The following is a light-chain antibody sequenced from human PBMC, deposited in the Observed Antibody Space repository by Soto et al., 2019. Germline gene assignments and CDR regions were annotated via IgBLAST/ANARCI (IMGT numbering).Light chain of an antibody. CDR2: AAS. J-gene: IGKJ1*01. CDR3: QQSYSTPRT. V-gene: IGKV1-39*01. Sequence: DIQMTQSPSSLSASVGDRVTITCRASQSISSYLNGYKQKPGKAPKLLIYAASSLQSGVPSRFSGSGSGTDFTLTISSLQPEDFATYYCQQSYSTPRTFGQGTKVEIK. CDR1: QSISSY.